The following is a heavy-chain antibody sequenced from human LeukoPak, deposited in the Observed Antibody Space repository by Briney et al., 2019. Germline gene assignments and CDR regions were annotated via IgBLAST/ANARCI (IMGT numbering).Heavy chain of an antibody. V-gene: IGHV3-11*01. Sequence: GGSLRLSCAASGFTFSDYYMSWIRQAPGKGLEWVSYISSSGSTIYYADSVKGRFTISRDNAKNSLYLQINSLRAEDTAVYYCARDRARYMGAVAGTGGDYWGQGTLVTVSS. CDR3: ARDRARYMGAVAGTGGDY. CDR2: ISSSGSTI. J-gene: IGHJ4*02. D-gene: IGHD6-19*01. CDR1: GFTFSDYY.